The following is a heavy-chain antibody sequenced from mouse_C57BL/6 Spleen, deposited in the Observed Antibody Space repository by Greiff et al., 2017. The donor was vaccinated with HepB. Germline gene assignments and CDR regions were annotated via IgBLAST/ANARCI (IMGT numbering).Heavy chain of an antibody. V-gene: IGHV5-17*01. Sequence: EVHLVESGGGLVKPGGSLKLSCAASGFTFSDYGMHWVRQAPEKGLEWVAYISSGSSTIYYADTVKGRFTISRDNAKNTLFLQMTSLRSEDTAMYYCARRIYFDVWGTGTTVTVSS. CDR2: ISSGSSTI. CDR1: GFTFSDYG. CDR3: ARRIYFDV. J-gene: IGHJ1*03.